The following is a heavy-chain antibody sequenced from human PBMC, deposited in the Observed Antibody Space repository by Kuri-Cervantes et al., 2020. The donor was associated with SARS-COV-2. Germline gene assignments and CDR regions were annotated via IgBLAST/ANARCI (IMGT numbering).Heavy chain of an antibody. J-gene: IGHJ5*02. Sequence: ASVKVSCKASGYTFSGNYMHWVRQAPGQGLEWMGMINPSGGATSYAQKLQGRVIMTRDTSTSTVYMELSSLRSDDTAVYYCAREYGFNWCAPWGQGTLVTVSS. D-gene: IGHD5-24*01. CDR3: AREYGFNWCAP. CDR2: INPSGGAT. V-gene: IGHV1-46*03. CDR1: GYTFSGNY.